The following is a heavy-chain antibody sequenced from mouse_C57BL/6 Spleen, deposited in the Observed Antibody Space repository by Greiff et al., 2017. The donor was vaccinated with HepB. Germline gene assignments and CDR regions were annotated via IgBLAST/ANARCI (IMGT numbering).Heavy chain of an antibody. J-gene: IGHJ2*01. V-gene: IGHV14-3*01. D-gene: IGHD1-1*01. CDR3: DRDAIYYYGSSNYFDY. CDR2: IDPANGNT. Sequence: EVKLQESVAELVRPGASVKLSCTASGFNIKNTYMHWVKQRPEQGLEWIGRIDPANGNTKYAPKFQGKATITADTSSNTAYLQLSSLTSEDTAIYYCDRDAIYYYGSSNYFDYWGQGTTLTVSS. CDR1: GFNIKNTY.